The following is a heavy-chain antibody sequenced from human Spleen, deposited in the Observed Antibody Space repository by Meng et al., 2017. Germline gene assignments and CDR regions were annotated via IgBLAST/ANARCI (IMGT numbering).Heavy chain of an antibody. V-gene: IGHV3-23*01. J-gene: IGHJ4*02. CDR3: AKDFYSSGSSDY. CDR1: GFTFSSYA. Sequence: GESLKISCAASGFTFSSYAMSWVRQAPGKGLEWVSAISGSGGSTYYADSVKGRFTISRDNSKNTLYLQMNSLRAEDTAVYYCAKDFYSSGSSDYWGQGTLVTVSS. CDR2: ISGSGGST. D-gene: IGHD6-19*01.